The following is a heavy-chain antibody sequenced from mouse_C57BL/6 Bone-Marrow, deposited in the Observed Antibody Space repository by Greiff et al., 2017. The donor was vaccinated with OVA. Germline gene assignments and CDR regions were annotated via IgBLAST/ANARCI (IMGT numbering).Heavy chain of an antibody. CDR1: GYSFTGYY. Sequence: EVKLVESGPELVKPGASVKISCKASGYSFTGYYMHWVKQSHGNILDWIGYIYPYNGVSSYNQNFKSKATLTVDKSSSTAYMELRSLTSEDSAVYYCAKGWLPTRDYFDYWGQGTTLTVSS. CDR3: AKGWLPTRDYFDY. V-gene: IGHV1-31*01. CDR2: IYPYNGVS. D-gene: IGHD2-3*01. J-gene: IGHJ2*01.